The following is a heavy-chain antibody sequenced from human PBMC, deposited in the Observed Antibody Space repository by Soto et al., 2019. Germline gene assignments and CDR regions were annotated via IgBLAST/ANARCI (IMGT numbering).Heavy chain of an antibody. Sequence: PGESLKISCMCSGYAFNTNLCGWVRQLPGRGLEWVGIMYPGDSDTRYNPSLQGHVTLSVDVTVSTAFLQWRSLETSDTGMYFCARLPRDCNKTSCYYADHWGQGTQVTVSS. V-gene: IGHV5-51*01. CDR3: ARLPRDCNKTSCYYADH. D-gene: IGHD3-3*01. CDR1: GYAFNTNL. CDR2: MYPGDSDT. J-gene: IGHJ4*02.